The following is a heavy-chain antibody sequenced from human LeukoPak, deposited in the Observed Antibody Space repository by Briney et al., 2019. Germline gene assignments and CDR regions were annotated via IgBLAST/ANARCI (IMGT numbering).Heavy chain of an antibody. Sequence: LGESLKISCKGSGYSFTSYWIGWVRQMPGKGLEWMGIIYPGDSDTRYSPSFQGQVTISADKSISTAYLQWSSLKASDTAMYYCARVPGQWLAPRRYFDYWGQGTLVTVSS. J-gene: IGHJ4*02. CDR1: GYSFTSYW. CDR2: IYPGDSDT. D-gene: IGHD6-19*01. CDR3: ARVPGQWLAPRRYFDY. V-gene: IGHV5-51*01.